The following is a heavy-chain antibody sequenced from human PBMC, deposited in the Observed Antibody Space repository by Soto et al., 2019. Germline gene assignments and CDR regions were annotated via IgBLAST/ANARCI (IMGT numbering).Heavy chain of an antibody. CDR1: GGSISSYY. CDR3: AREHTSTVWYYFDY. D-gene: IGHD4-17*01. Sequence: SETLSLTCTVSGGSISSYYWSWIRQPPGKGLELIGYIYYSGSTNYNPSLKSRVTISVDTSKSQFSLKLSSVTAADTAVYYCAREHTSTVWYYFDYWGQGTLVTSPQ. V-gene: IGHV4-59*01. CDR2: IYYSGST. J-gene: IGHJ4*02.